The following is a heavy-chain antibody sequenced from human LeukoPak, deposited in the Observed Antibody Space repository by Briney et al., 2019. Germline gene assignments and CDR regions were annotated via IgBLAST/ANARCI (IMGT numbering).Heavy chain of an antibody. CDR3: ARAMTTLNDY. CDR2: INPNSGGT. Sequence: ASVTVSCKASGYTFTGYYMHWVRQAPGQGLEWMGWINPNSGGTNYAQKFQGRVTMTRDTSITTAYMELSSLRSDDTAVYYCARAMTTLNDYWGQGTLVTVSS. CDR1: GYTFTGYY. J-gene: IGHJ4*02. V-gene: IGHV1-2*02. D-gene: IGHD4-11*01.